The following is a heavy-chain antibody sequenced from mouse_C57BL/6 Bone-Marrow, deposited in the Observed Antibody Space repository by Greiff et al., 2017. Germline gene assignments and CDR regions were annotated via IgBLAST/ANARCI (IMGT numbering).Heavy chain of an antibody. Sequence: QVQLQQSGAELVKPGASVKMSCKASGYTFTSYWITWVKQRPGQGLEWIGDIYPGSGSTNYNEKFKSKATLTVDTSSSTAYMQLSSLTSEDSAVYYCARLGITTVVAKDYAMDYWGQGTSVTVSS. CDR2: IYPGSGST. CDR1: GYTFTSYW. J-gene: IGHJ4*01. CDR3: ARLGITTVVAKDYAMDY. D-gene: IGHD1-1*01. V-gene: IGHV1-55*01.